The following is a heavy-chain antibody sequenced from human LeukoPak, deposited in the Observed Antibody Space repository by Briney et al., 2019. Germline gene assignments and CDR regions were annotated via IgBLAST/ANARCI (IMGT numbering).Heavy chain of an antibody. D-gene: IGHD1-7*01. CDR2: ISYDGSNK. Sequence: PGGSLRLSCAASGFTFSSYAMHWVRQAPGKGLEWVAVISYDGSNKYYADSVKGRFTISRDNAKNSLYLQMNSLRAEDTAAYYCARDRGALARTGTTIAFDIWGQGTMVTVSS. V-gene: IGHV3-30-3*01. CDR1: GFTFSSYA. CDR3: ARDRGALARTGTTIAFDI. J-gene: IGHJ3*02.